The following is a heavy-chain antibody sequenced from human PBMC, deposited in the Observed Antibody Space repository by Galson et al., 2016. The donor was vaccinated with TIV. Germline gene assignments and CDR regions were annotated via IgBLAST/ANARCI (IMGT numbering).Heavy chain of an antibody. D-gene: IGHD1-26*01. CDR1: GFTFSSYI. Sequence: SLRLSCAASGFTFSSYIINWVRQAPGKGLEWVSTISDNGSGTYYADSVKGRFTISRDNSKNTLYLQMNSLRAEDTAIYYCAKSRIVETKGYFDYWGQGSLVTVSS. J-gene: IGHJ4*02. V-gene: IGHV3-23*01. CDR2: ISDNGSGT. CDR3: AKSRIVETKGYFDY.